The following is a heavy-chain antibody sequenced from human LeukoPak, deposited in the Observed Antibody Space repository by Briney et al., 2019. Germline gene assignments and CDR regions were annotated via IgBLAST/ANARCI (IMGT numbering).Heavy chain of an antibody. CDR2: ISSSSSSYK. J-gene: IGHJ4*02. CDR1: GFTFSSYS. CDR3: ARDKVVGATNFDS. Sequence: GGSLRLSCAASGFTFSSYSMNWVRQAPGKGLEWVSSISSSSSSYKYYSDSVKGRFTISRDNAENSLFLQMNGLRAEDTAVYYCARDKVVGATNFDSWGQGTLVSVSS. V-gene: IGHV3-21*01. D-gene: IGHD1-26*01.